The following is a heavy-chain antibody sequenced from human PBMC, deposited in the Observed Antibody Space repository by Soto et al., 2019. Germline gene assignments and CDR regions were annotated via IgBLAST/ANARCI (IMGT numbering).Heavy chain of an antibody. Sequence: LRLSFAHSGSTFSSYXLNSVRHAPFHMPERGSSIASSSSHIYYSDWSKVRFTISRDNGENSVYLQMNSLRADDTAVYFCARGISDYIVVVPYDLDVWGQGTTVSVSS. CDR3: ARGISDYIVVVPYDLDV. J-gene: IGHJ6*01. D-gene: IGHD2-2*01. V-gene: IGHV3-21*01. CDR2: IASSSSHI. CDR1: GSTFSSYX.